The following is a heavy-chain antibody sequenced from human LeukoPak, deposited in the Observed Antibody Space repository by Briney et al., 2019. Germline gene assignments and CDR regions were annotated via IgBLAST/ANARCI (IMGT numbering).Heavy chain of an antibody. CDR1: GFIFSTYG. CDR2: INSDGSST. CDR3: ARPSTVAPFDP. J-gene: IGHJ5*02. V-gene: IGHV3-74*01. Sequence: GGSLRLSCAASGFIFSTYGMHWVRQAPGKGLVWVSRINSDGSSTSYADSVKGRFTISRDNAKNTLYLQMNSLRAEDTAVYYCARPSTVAPFDPWGQGTLVTVSS. D-gene: IGHD4-23*01.